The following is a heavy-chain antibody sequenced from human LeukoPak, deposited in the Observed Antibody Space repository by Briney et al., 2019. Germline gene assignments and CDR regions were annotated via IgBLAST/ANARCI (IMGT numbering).Heavy chain of an antibody. V-gene: IGHV1-69*13. Sequence: ASVKVSCKASGGTFSSYAISWVRQAPGQGLEWMGGIIPIFGTANYAQKFQGRVTITADESTSTAYMELSSLRSEDTAVYYCARGEFVVVTAIRVGGFDYWGQGTLVTVSS. CDR3: ARGEFVVVTAIRVGGFDY. D-gene: IGHD2-21*02. CDR2: IIPIFGTA. CDR1: GGTFSSYA. J-gene: IGHJ4*02.